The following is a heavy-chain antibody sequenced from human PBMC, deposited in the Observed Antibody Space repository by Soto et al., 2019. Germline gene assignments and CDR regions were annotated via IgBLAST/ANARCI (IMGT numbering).Heavy chain of an antibody. CDR2: IITVLGTT. D-gene: IGHD2-21*01. Sequence: QVQLVQSGAELKKTGSSEKVSCRASGDTFSSYAVNWVRQAPGRGLEWMGRIITVLGTTDYAQNFKGRVTITAEKSTRTVYMELSSLRSEDTAVYYCARRRYCGYDCYHKHYYGMDVWGQGTTVTVAS. V-gene: IGHV1-69*08. CDR3: ARRRYCGYDCYHKHYYGMDV. J-gene: IGHJ6*02. CDR1: GDTFSSYA.